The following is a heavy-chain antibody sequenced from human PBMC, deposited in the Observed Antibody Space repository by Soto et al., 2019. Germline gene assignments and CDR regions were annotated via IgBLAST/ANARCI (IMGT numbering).Heavy chain of an antibody. Sequence: SETLSLTCTFSVSSIIGYYWTCIRHSPERCLEWIGYIHYSGSANYNPSLNSRLTMSVDRSKSQFSMKLASVTAADTAVYYCARGVGGSGNNWFDPWGQGTLVTVSS. J-gene: IGHJ5*02. CDR1: VSSIIGYY. CDR3: ARGVGGSGNNWFDP. V-gene: IGHV4-59*12. D-gene: IGHD6-19*01. CDR2: IHYSGSA.